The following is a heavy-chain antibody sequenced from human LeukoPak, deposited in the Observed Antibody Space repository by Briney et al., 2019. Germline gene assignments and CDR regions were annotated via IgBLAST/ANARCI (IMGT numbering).Heavy chain of an antibody. J-gene: IGHJ4*02. CDR1: GFTFSSYG. V-gene: IGHV3-30*03. D-gene: IGHD7-27*01. CDR3: ARDSITGDNSLDY. CDR2: ISYDGSNK. Sequence: GGSLRLFGAASGFTFSSYGMHWVRQAPGKGLEWVAVISYDGSNKYYADSVKGRFSISRDNSKNTLYLQMNSLRAEDTAVYYCARDSITGDNSLDYWGRGTLVTVSS.